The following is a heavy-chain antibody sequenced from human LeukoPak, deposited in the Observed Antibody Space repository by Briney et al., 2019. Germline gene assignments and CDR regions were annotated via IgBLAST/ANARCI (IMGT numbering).Heavy chain of an antibody. J-gene: IGHJ4*02. CDR3: AKQGSSAYFDF. Sequence: GGSLRLSCAASGFTFSSYAMSWVRQAPGKGLEWVSAMSGSGDSIFYADSVKGRFTISRDNSKNTLYLQMNGLRAEDTAVYYCAKQGSSAYFDFWGQGTLVTVSS. CDR1: GFTFSSYA. V-gene: IGHV3-23*01. CDR2: MSGSGDSI. D-gene: IGHD3-22*01.